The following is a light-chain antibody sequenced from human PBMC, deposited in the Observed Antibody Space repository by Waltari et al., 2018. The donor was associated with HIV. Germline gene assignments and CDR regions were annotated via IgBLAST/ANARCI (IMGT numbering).Light chain of an antibody. J-gene: IGLJ3*02. CDR2: GNS. CDR3: QSYDSSLSWV. Sequence: QSVLTQPPSVSGAPGQRVTISCTGSSSNIGAGYDVHWYPQLPGTAPKLLIYGNSNRPSGVPDRLSGSKSGTSASLAITGLQAEDEADYYCQSYDSSLSWVFGGGTKLTVL. CDR1: SSNIGAGYD. V-gene: IGLV1-40*01.